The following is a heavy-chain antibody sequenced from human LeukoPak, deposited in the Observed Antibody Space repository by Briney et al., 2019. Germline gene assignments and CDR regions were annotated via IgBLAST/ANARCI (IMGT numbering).Heavy chain of an antibody. CDR2: ISSSSSTI. Sequence: GGSLRLSCAASGFTFSSYSMNWVRQAPGKGLEWGSYISSSSSTIYYADSVKGRFTISRDNAKNSLYLQMNSLRAEDTAVYYCARDQDYHPGYSSGWYYWGQGTLVTVSS. CDR3: ARDQDYHPGYSSGWYY. D-gene: IGHD6-19*01. V-gene: IGHV3-48*01. J-gene: IGHJ4*02. CDR1: GFTFSSYS.